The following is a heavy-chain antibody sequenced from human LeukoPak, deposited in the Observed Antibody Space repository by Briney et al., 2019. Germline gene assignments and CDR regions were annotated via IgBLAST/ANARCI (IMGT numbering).Heavy chain of an antibody. J-gene: IGHJ4*02. Sequence: PGGSLRLSCAASGFTFSSYSMNWVRQAPGKGLEWVSYISSSGSTIYYADSVKGRFTISRDNAKNSLYLQMNSLRAEDTAVYYCARDLTMIVVWGQGTLVTVSS. V-gene: IGHV3-48*04. CDR1: GFTFSSYS. CDR3: ARDLTMIVV. D-gene: IGHD3-22*01. CDR2: ISSSGSTI.